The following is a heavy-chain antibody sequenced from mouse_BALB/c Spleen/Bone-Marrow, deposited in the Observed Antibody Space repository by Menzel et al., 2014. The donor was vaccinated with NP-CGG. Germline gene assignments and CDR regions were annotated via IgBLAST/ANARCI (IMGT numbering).Heavy chain of an antibody. V-gene: IGHV3-5*02. Sequence: EVQLQQSGPGLVKPSQTVSLTCTVTGISFTTGNYRWSWLRQFPGHNLEWIGYIYYSGTITYNPSLARRTTITRDTSKNQFFLEMNSLTAEDTATCYCARERYYLDYWGQGHHSHSLL. CDR3: ARERYYLDY. D-gene: IGHD1-1*01. J-gene: IGHJ2*01. CDR1: GISFTTGNYR. CDR2: IYYSGTI.